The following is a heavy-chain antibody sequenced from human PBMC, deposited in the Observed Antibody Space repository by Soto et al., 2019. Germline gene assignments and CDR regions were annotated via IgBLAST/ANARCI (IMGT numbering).Heavy chain of an antibody. CDR3: AREGVFGLVKIVPPDY. J-gene: IGHJ4*02. D-gene: IGHD3-3*01. CDR1: GFAFGSYG. Sequence: GGSLRLSCAASGFAFGSYGMLWVRQAPGKGLEWVAFISFDGTTKYYADSVRGRFTISRDNSENTLYLQLDTVRPEDTAQYYCAREGVFGLVKIVPPDYWGQGAQVTVSS. V-gene: IGHV3-30*03. CDR2: ISFDGTTK.